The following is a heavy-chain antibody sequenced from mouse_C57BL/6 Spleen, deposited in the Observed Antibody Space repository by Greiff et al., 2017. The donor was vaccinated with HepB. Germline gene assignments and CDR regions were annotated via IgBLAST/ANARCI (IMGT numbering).Heavy chain of an antibody. D-gene: IGHD2-2*01. Sequence: QVQLQQSGAELVRPGASVKLSCKASGYTFTDYYINWVKQRPGQGLEWIARIYPGSGNTYYNEKFKGKATLTAEKSSSTAYMQLSSLTSEDSAVYFCARGSTMVTTKGYYFDYWGQGTTLTVSS. CDR1: GYTFTDYY. CDR2: IYPGSGNT. CDR3: ARGSTMVTTKGYYFDY. V-gene: IGHV1-76*01. J-gene: IGHJ2*01.